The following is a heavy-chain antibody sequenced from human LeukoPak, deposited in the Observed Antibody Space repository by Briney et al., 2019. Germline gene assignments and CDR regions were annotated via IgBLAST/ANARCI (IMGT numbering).Heavy chain of an antibody. D-gene: IGHD6-13*01. CDR2: INPRGGST. Sequence: ASVKVSCKASGYTFTSYYMHWVRQAPGQGLEWMGLINPRGGSTSYAQKFQGRVTMTRDMSTSTVYMELSSLRSEDTAVYYCARGVGYSSSWQFYYYYMDVWGKGTTVTVSS. J-gene: IGHJ6*03. V-gene: IGHV1-46*01. CDR3: ARGVGYSSSWQFYYYYMDV. CDR1: GYTFTSYY.